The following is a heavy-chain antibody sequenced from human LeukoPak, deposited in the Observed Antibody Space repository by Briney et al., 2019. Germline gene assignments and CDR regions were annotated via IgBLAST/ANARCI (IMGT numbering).Heavy chain of an antibody. V-gene: IGHV4-34*01. D-gene: IGHD3-10*01. CDR3: ARRGLGSGSYYLDY. CDR1: GGSFSGYY. Sequence: SETLSLTCAVYGGSFSGYYWSWIRQPPGKGLEWIGEINHSGSTSYNPSLKSRVTISVDTSKNQFSLKLSSVTAADTAVYYCARRGLGSGSYYLDYWGQGTLVTVSS. J-gene: IGHJ4*02. CDR2: INHSGST.